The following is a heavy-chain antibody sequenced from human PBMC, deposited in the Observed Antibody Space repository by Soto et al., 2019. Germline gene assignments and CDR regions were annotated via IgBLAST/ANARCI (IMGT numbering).Heavy chain of an antibody. D-gene: IGHD2-21*02. J-gene: IGHJ4*02. CDR2: ISSSDKYI. CDR3: ARVFCRGDCYSPLDY. Sequence: NWFRHAPGKGLEWVSSISSSDKYIYYADSVKGRFTISRDNAKNSLSLQMNSLRADDTAVYYCARVFCRGDCYSPLDYWGQGTLVTVSS. V-gene: IGHV3-21*01.